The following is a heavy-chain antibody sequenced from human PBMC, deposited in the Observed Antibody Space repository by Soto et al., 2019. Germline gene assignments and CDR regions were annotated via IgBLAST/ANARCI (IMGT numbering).Heavy chain of an antibody. CDR2: IYYSGST. CDR1: GGSINSGAYY. V-gene: IGHV4-31*03. CDR3: ARDYRSNLRNDAFDI. D-gene: IGHD2-15*01. Sequence: QVQLQESGPGLVKPSRTLSLTCTVSGGSINSGAYYWSWIRQHPGKGLECIGYIYYSGSTYYNPSLKSRVTISVDTSKNQFSLKLSSVTAADTAVYYCARDYRSNLRNDAFDIWGQGTMVTVSS. J-gene: IGHJ3*02.